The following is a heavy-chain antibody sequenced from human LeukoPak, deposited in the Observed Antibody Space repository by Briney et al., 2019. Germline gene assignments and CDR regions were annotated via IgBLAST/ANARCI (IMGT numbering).Heavy chain of an antibody. CDR2: ISGSGGST. D-gene: IGHD5-24*01. V-gene: IGHV3-23*01. Sequence: LGGSLRLFCAASGFTFSSYAMSWVRQAPGKGLEWVSAISGSGGSTYYADSVKGRFTISRDNSKNTLYVQMNSLRSDATDVYYCAKGSRNSWLQFAFDIWGQGTMVTVSS. CDR1: GFTFSSYA. J-gene: IGHJ3*02. CDR3: AKGSRNSWLQFAFDI.